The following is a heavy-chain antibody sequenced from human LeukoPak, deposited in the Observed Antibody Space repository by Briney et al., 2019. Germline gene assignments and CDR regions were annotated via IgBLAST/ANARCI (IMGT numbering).Heavy chain of an antibody. V-gene: IGHV3-23*01. CDR2: ISGGGGST. J-gene: IGHJ4*02. CDR1: GFTFTSYS. Sequence: GGSLRLSCAASGFTFTSYSMNWVRQAPGKGLEWVSTISGGGGSTYYADSVKGRFTISRDNSKNTLYLQVNSLRAEDTAVYYCAKGGKWDVTPFDYWGQGTLVAVSS. CDR3: AKGGKWDVTPFDY. D-gene: IGHD1-26*01.